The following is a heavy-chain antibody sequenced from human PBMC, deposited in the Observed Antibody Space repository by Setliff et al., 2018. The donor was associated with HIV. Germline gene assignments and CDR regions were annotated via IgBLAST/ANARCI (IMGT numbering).Heavy chain of an antibody. CDR2: IIPLFGTA. CDR3: AVDYGGNSLTRFDS. Sequence: SVKVSCKASGGTFSNFGISWVRQAPGQGLEWMGGIIPLFGTADYAQKFQGRLTITADESTSTAYMDLSSLSSEDTAVYYCAVDYGGNSLTRFDSWGQGTLVTVSS. CDR1: GGTFSNFG. D-gene: IGHD2-21*02. V-gene: IGHV1-69*13. J-gene: IGHJ4*02.